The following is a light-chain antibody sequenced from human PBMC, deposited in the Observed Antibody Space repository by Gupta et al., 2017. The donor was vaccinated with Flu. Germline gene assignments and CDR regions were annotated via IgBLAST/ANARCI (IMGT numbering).Light chain of an antibody. V-gene: IGLV3-1*01. CDR3: QAWDSTLRV. CDR1: KWGYKN. Sequence: TYSGDKWGYKNVSWYQQKPGQSPVLVIYQDNKRPSGIPERFSGSNSGNSATLTISGTQDIDEADYYCQAWDSTLRVFGPGTKVTVL. CDR2: QDN. J-gene: IGLJ1*01.